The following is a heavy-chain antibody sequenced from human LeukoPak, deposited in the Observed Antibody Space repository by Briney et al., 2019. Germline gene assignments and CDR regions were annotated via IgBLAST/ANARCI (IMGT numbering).Heavy chain of an antibody. D-gene: IGHD3-9*01. Sequence: PGGSLRLSCAASEFTFSDYQMNWIRQAPGKGLEWVSYISSSGTVIYYADSVKGRFTISRDNAKNSLYLQMNSLRAEDTAVYYCARSRRYFDWLLEFDYWGQGTLVTVSS. CDR2: ISSSGTVI. CDR3: ARSRRYFDWLLEFDY. V-gene: IGHV3-11*01. J-gene: IGHJ4*02. CDR1: EFTFSDYQ.